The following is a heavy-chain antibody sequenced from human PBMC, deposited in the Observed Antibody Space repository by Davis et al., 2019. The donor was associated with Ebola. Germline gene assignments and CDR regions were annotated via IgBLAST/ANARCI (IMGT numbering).Heavy chain of an antibody. D-gene: IGHD2-21*02. J-gene: IGHJ3*01. CDR1: GGSISSSSYY. CDR3: ARLHIVVVTL. V-gene: IGHV4-39*01. Sequence: MPSETLSLTCTVSGGSISSSSYYWGWLRQPPGKGLEWIGSIYYSGSTYYNPSLKSRVTISVDTSKNQFSLKLSSVTAADTAVYYCARLHIVVVTLWGQGTMVTVSS. CDR2: IYYSGST.